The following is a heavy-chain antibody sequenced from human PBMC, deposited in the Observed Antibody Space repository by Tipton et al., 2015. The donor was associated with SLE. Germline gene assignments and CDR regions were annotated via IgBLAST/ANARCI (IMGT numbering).Heavy chain of an antibody. Sequence: TLSLTCTVSGGSISSSSYYWGWIRQPPGKGLEWIGYIYYSGSTYYNPSLKSRVTISVDTSKNQFSLKLSSVTAADTAVYYCAGRIMITFGGPIGAFDIWGQGTMVTVSS. D-gene: IGHD3-16*01. V-gene: IGHV4-31*03. CDR1: GGSISSSSYY. J-gene: IGHJ3*02. CDR2: IYYSGST. CDR3: AGRIMITFGGPIGAFDI.